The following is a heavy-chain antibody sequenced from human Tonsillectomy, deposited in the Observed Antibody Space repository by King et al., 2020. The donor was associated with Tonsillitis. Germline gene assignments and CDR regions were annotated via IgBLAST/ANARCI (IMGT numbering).Heavy chain of an antibody. CDR2: IYSGGST. V-gene: IGHV3-53*01. D-gene: IGHD3-9*01. Sequence: VQLVESGGGLIQPGGSLRLSCAASGFTVSSNYMSWVRQAPGKGLEWVSVIYSGGSTYYADSVKGRFTISRDNSKNTLYLQMNSLRAEDTAVYYCARDAPQNYDLLTGLLNPYYYYGMDVWGQGTTVTVS. CDR3: ARDAPQNYDLLTGLLNPYYYYGMDV. CDR1: GFTVSSNY. J-gene: IGHJ6*02.